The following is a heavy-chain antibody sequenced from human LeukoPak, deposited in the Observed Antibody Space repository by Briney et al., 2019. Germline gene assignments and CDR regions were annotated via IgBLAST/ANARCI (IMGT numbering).Heavy chain of an antibody. D-gene: IGHD3-3*01. CDR1: GGSFSGYY. CDR2: INHSGST. V-gene: IGHV4-34*01. CDR3: ARGPPITIFGVVIPHYFDY. J-gene: IGHJ4*02. Sequence: SETLSLTCAVYGGSFSGYYWSWIRQPPGKGLEWIWEINHSGSTNYNPSLKSRVTISVDTSKNQFSLKLSSVTAADTAVYYCARGPPITIFGVVIPHYFDYWGQGTLVTVSS.